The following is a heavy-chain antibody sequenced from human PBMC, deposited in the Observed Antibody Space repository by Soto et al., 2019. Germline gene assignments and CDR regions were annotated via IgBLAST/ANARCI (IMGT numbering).Heavy chain of an antibody. CDR1: GFIVSDTY. D-gene: IGHD2-15*01. Sequence: EVQLVESGGGLVQPGGSLRLSCTASGFIVSDTYVNWVRQAPGKGLEWVSVISNRGDTHYADSVRGRFSLSRDISDNTLHLQMNNLRVEDTAVYYCAREPRYCRXGSXXXXXDAYDXXXXGTMVTVSS. J-gene: IGHJ3*02. CDR3: AREPRYCRXGSXXXXXDAYDX. V-gene: IGHV3-66*01. CDR2: ISNRGDT.